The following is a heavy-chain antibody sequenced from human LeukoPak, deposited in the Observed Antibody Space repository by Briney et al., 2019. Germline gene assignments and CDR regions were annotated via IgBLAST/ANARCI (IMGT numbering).Heavy chain of an antibody. J-gene: IGHJ2*01. D-gene: IGHD2-2*01. Sequence: SETLSLTCTVSGDSITRRDLYWRWIRQPPGKGLEWIGYIHYGGTTYYSPSLKSRVTISPDTSKNQFSLKLSSVTAADTAVYYCARHGPSIVVVPAADWYFDLWGRGTLVTVSS. CDR2: IHYGGTT. V-gene: IGHV4-30-4*01. CDR3: ARHGPSIVVVPAADWYFDL. CDR1: GDSITRRDLY.